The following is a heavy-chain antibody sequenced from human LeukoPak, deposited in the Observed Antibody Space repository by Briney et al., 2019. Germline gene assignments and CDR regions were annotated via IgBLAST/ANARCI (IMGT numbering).Heavy chain of an antibody. V-gene: IGHV3-21*01. CDR1: GFTFSSYS. D-gene: IGHD2-15*01. CDR3: ARMHCSCGSCCYVWYYFDY. CDR2: ISSSSSYI. J-gene: IGHJ4*02. Sequence: GGSLRLSCAASGFTFSSYSMNWVRQAAGKGLEWVSSISSSSSYIYYADSVKGRFTISRDNAKNSLYLQMNSLRAEDTAVYYCARMHCSCGSCCYVWYYFDYWGQGTLVTVSS.